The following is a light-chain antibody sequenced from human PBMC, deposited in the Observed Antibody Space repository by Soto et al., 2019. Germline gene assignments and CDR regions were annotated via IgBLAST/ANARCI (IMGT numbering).Light chain of an antibody. J-gene: IGLJ3*02. CDR3: QSYDSSLSGSGV. Sequence: QSVLTQPPSVSGAPGQRVTISCTGSYSNIGAGYEVHWYQQIPGTAPKLLISGHNNRPSGVPDRFFGSKSGTSASLTIIGLQAEDEADYYCQSYDSSLSGSGVFGGGTKLT. CDR1: YSNIGAGYE. CDR2: GHN. V-gene: IGLV1-40*01.